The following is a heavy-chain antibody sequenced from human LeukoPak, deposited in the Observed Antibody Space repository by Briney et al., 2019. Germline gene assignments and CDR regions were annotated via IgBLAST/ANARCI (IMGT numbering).Heavy chain of an antibody. J-gene: IGHJ2*01. V-gene: IGHV3-21*01. Sequence: KPGGSLRLSCAASGFTFSSYSMNWVRQAPGKGLEWVSSISSSSSYIYYADSVKGRFTISRDNAKNSLFLQMNSLTAEDTAVFYCARDWRNKYSNSWSRGEWYFDLWGRGTLVTVSS. CDR3: ARDWRNKYSNSWSRGEWYFDL. CDR2: ISSSSSYI. D-gene: IGHD6-13*01. CDR1: GFTFSSYS.